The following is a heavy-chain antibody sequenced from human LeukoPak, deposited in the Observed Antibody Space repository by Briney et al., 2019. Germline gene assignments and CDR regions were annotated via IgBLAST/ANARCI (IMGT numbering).Heavy chain of an antibody. J-gene: IGHJ4*02. Sequence: GGSLRLSCAASGFSFSDYYMSWVRQAPGKGLEWVSYISSSSSTIYYADSVKGRFTISRDNAKNSLYLQMNSLRAEDTAVYYCAREMVYVPFDYWGQGTLVTVSS. D-gene: IGHD2-8*01. V-gene: IGHV3-11*04. CDR2: ISSSSSTI. CDR3: AREMVYVPFDY. CDR1: GFSFSDYY.